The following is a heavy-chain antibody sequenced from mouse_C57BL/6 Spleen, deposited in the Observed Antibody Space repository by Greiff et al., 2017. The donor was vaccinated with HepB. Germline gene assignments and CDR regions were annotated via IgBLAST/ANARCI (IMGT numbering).Heavy chain of an antibody. V-gene: IGHV1-74*01. CDR2: IHPSDSDT. CDR1: GYTFTSYW. CDR3: AIDSSGYVRFAY. D-gene: IGHD3-2*02. Sequence: QVQLQQSGAELVKPGASVKVSCKASGYTFTSYWMHWVKQRPGQGLEWIGRIHPSDSDTNYNQKFKGKATLTVDKSSSPAYMQLSSLTSEDSAVYYWAIDSSGYVRFAYWGQGTLVTVSA. J-gene: IGHJ3*01.